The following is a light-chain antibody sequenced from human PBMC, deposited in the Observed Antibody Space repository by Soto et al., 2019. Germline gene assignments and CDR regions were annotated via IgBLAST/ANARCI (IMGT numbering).Light chain of an antibody. CDR1: QRVTTW. V-gene: IGKV1-5*01. J-gene: IGKJ1*01. CDR2: DVS. CDR3: QQNESYRT. Sequence: DIQMTQSPSTLSASVGDRVTITCRASQRVTTWLSWYQHKPGKAPNLMLYDVSNLESGVPSRFSGSGSGSELPLSIGRLESDDVSTYFCQQNESYRTFGQGTKVEIK.